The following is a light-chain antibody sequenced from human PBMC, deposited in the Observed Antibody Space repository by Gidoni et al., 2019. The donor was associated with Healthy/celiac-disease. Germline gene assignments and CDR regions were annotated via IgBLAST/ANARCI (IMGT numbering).Light chain of an antibody. Sequence: EIVLTQSPGTLSLSPGERATLSCRASQSVSSSYLALYQQKPGQAPRLLIYGASSSGSGTDFTLTISRLEPEDFAVYYCQQYGSSLPVTFGQGTRLEIK. V-gene: IGKV3-20*01. CDR3: QQYGSSLPVT. CDR1: QSVSSSY. CDR2: GAS. J-gene: IGKJ5*01.